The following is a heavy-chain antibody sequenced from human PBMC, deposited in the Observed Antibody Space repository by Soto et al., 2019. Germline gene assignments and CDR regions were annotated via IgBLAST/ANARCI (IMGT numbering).Heavy chain of an antibody. J-gene: IGHJ6*02. CDR2: LKSDNGGA. D-gene: IGHD3-16*01. CDR3: ARDLCPPGWGSPCPTYGLDV. Sequence: QVQLVQSGAEVKPPGASVQVSCEASGYSFTGHYMHWVRQVSGKRLEYLGWLKSDNGGAYYAPKFQGRVTFTGTTATPQASMERGGLRSEDPAVYFCARDLCPPGWGSPCPTYGLDVWARGPRSPSP. CDR1: GYSFTGHY. V-gene: IGHV1-2*02.